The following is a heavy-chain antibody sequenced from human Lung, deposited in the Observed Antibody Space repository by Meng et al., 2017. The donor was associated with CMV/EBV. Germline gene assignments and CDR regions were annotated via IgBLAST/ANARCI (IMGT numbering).Heavy chain of an antibody. Sequence: SXAVSGFTFSNYAMSWVRQAPGKGLEWVSGITSSGGTTYYADSVKGRFTISRDSSKNSLYLQMNSLRAEDTAVYYCAKGPHYSSYFPTIPFFDYWGQGALVXVSS. V-gene: IGHV3-23*01. J-gene: IGHJ4*02. CDR2: ITSSGGTT. D-gene: IGHD4-11*01. CDR1: GFTFSNYA. CDR3: AKGPHYSSYFPTIPFFDY.